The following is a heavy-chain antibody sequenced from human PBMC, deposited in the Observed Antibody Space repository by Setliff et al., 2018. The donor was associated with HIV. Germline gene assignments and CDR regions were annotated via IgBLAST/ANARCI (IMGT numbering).Heavy chain of an antibody. CDR3: ARVSSVIELQGGDYFYS. D-gene: IGHD1-7*01. Sequence: SETLSLTCTVSGDSSSSSRSVWGWIRQSPGKGLEWIGSIYFSGSVFYNPSLNIRVIISIDTSRNQFSLKLSSVTGADTAVYYCARVSSVIELQGGDYFYSCGQGLLVTVSS. CDR2: IYFSGSV. CDR1: GDSSSSSRSV. V-gene: IGHV4-39*07. J-gene: IGHJ4*02.